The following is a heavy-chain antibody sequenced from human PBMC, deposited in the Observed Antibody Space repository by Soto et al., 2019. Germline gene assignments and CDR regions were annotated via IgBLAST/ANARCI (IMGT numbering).Heavy chain of an antibody. CDR1: GFAFQTYT. CDR3: AKVGVLRTNFRWFDL. J-gene: IGHJ5*02. Sequence: EGQLVESGGGLVKPGGSLRLSCAASGFAFQTYTMEWLRQPPGKGLEWVSSITISGNYIYYADSVKGRFTISRDNGRNSVYIQMNSLRAEDTAVYYCAKVGVLRTNFRWFDLWGQGTLVTVSS. D-gene: IGHD3-3*01. CDR2: ITISGNYI. V-gene: IGHV3-21*01.